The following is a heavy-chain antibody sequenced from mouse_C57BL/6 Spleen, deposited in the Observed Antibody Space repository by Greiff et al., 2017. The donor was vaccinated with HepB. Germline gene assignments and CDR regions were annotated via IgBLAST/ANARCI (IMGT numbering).Heavy chain of an antibody. V-gene: IGHV10-1*01. D-gene: IGHD2-2*01. J-gene: IGHJ3*01. Sequence: EVKLMESGGGLVQPKGSLKLSCAASGFSFNTYAMNWVRQAPGKGLEWVARIRSKSNNYATYYADSVKDRFTISRDDSESMLYLQMNNLKTEDTAMYYCVRPNGYDGGFAYWGQGTLVTVSA. CDR2: IRSKSNNYAT. CDR3: VRPNGYDGGFAY. CDR1: GFSFNTYA.